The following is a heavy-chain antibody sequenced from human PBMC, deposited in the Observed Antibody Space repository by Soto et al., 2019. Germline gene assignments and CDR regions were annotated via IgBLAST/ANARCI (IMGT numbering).Heavy chain of an antibody. D-gene: IGHD5-18*01. CDR1: GFTFGSYA. Sequence: EVQLLESGGGLVQPGGSLRLSCVVSGFTFGSYAMSWVRQAPEKGPEWVAILGGNGFTTYYADSVKGRFTISGDKSKSTLFLQMNSLRADDTGVYYCEKALRHSLNFFYYMDVWGRGTSVTVSS. J-gene: IGHJ6*03. CDR2: LGGNGFTT. CDR3: EKALRHSLNFFYYMDV. V-gene: IGHV3-23*01.